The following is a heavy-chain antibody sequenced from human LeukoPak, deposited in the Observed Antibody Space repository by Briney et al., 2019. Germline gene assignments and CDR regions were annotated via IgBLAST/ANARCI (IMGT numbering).Heavy chain of an antibody. CDR1: GYTFTSYG. D-gene: IGHD1-20*01. V-gene: IGHV7-4-1*02. J-gene: IGHJ6*03. Sequence: GASVKVSCKASGYTFTSYGISWVRQAPGQGLEWMGWINSNTGNAKYAQGFTGRFVFSLDTSVSTAYLQISSLKTEDTAVYYCARLTGNHYYYYYMDVWGKGTTVTVFS. CDR3: ARLTGNHYYYYYMDV. CDR2: INSNTGNA.